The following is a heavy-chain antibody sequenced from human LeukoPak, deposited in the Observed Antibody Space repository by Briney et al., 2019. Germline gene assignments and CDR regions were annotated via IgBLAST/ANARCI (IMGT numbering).Heavy chain of an antibody. D-gene: IGHD2-2*02. V-gene: IGHV4-31*03. CDR1: GGSISSGGYY. J-gene: IGHJ4*02. CDR3: ARAGIVVVPAAIWGDYFDY. CDR2: IYYSGST. Sequence: TSETLSLTCTVSGGSISSGGYYWSWIRQHPGKGLEWIGYIYYSGSTYYNPSPKSRVTISVDTSKNQFSLKLSSVTAADTAVYYCARAGIVVVPAAIWGDYFDYWGQGTLVTVSS.